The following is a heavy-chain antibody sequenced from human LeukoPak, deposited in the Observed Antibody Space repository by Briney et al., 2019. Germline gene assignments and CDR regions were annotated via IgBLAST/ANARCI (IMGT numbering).Heavy chain of an antibody. J-gene: IGHJ4*02. D-gene: IGHD6-19*01. Sequence: PSETLSLTCTVSGGSISSYYWSWIRQPPGKGPEWIGYIYYSGSTNYNPSLKSRVTISVDTSKNQFSLTLSSVTAADTAVYYCASMDSSGWPFDYWGQGTLVTVSS. V-gene: IGHV4-59*01. CDR3: ASMDSSGWPFDY. CDR1: GGSISSYY. CDR2: IYYSGST.